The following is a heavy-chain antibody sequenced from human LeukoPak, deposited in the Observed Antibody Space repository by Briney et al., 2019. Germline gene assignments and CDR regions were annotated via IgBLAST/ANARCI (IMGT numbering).Heavy chain of an antibody. D-gene: IGHD6-19*01. V-gene: IGHV3-74*01. CDR3: ATKQWLAPPPDS. CDR1: GFTFSKYW. J-gene: IGHJ4*02. CDR2: INTDGTVT. Sequence: GGSLRLPCAASGFTFSKYWMLWVRQAPGKGLESVSRINTDGTVTTYADSVKGRFTVSRDSADNTMFLQMNSVRDEDTAVYYCATKQWLAPPPDSWGQGTPVTVSS.